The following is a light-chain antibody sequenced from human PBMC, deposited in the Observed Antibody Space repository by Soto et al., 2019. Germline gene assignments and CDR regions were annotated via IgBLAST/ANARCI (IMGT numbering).Light chain of an antibody. CDR2: GAS. Sequence: DIQMTQSPSTLSTSVGDRVTITCRASQNIVNWLAWYQQKPGKAPKILIYGASTLERGVPSRFSGSGSGTEFTLTITNLQPDDFATYYCQQYNTYSATFGQGTRLEIK. CDR3: QQYNTYSAT. V-gene: IGKV1-5*01. CDR1: QNIVNW. J-gene: IGKJ5*01.